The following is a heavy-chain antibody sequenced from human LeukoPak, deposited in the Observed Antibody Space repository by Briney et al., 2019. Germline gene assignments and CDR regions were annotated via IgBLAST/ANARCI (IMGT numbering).Heavy chain of an antibody. CDR3: ARAGIQLWYDY. Sequence: SETLSLTCAVYGGPFSGYYWSWIRQPPGKGLEWIGEINHSGSTNYNPSLKSRVTISVDTSKNQFSLKLSSVTAADTAVYYCARAGIQLWYDYWGQGTLVTVSS. V-gene: IGHV4-34*01. J-gene: IGHJ4*02. CDR1: GGPFSGYY. D-gene: IGHD5-18*01. CDR2: INHSGST.